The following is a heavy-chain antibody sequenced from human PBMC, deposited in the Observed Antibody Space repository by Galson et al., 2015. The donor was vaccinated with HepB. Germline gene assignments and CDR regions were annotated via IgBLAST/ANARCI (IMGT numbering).Heavy chain of an antibody. CDR3: ARVVVDGDYSPTLRPFYGVDV. CDR1: GGTFSSYA. D-gene: IGHD4-17*01. CDR2: IVPVYGTA. J-gene: IGHJ6*02. Sequence: SVKVSCKASGGTFSSYAFTWVRQAPGQRLEWMGGIVPVYGTANYAQKFQGRVTMTAYESTNTAYMELSSLTSEDTAVYYCARVVVDGDYSPTLRPFYGVDVWGQGTTVTVS. V-gene: IGHV1-69*13.